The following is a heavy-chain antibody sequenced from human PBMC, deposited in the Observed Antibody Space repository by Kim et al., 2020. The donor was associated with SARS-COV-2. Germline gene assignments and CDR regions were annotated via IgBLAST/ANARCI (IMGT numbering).Heavy chain of an antibody. D-gene: IGHD3-22*01. J-gene: IGHJ4*02. CDR1: GGSFSGYY. CDR2: INHSGST. Sequence: SETLSLTCAVYGGSFSGYYWSWIRQPPGKGLEWIGEINHSGSTNYNPSLKSRVTISVDTSKNQFSLKLSSVTAADTAVYYCARGGTDYYYDSSGYYRDYYFDYWGQGTLVTVSS. V-gene: IGHV4-34*01. CDR3: ARGGTDYYYDSSGYYRDYYFDY.